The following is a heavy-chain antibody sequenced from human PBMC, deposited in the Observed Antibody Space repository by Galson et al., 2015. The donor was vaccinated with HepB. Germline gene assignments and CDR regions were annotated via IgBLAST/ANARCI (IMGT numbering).Heavy chain of an antibody. CDR1: GDSVSSNNAA. V-gene: IGHV6-1*01. D-gene: IGHD1-26*01. CDR3: ARDPSGSYWGRWFDL. Sequence: CAISGDSVSSNNAAWNWIRQSPSGGLEWLGRTCYRSKWYNDYAESVKSRMTIKPDTSKNEFSLQLNSVTPEDTAVYYCARDPSGSYWGRWFDLWGQGIPVTVSS. J-gene: IGHJ5*02. CDR2: TCYRSKWYN.